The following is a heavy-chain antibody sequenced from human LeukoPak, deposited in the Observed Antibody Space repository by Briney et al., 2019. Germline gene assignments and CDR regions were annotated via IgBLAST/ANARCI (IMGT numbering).Heavy chain of an antibody. CDR2: ISGSGNGGSI. CDR1: GFVFSIYT. V-gene: IGHV3-64D*06. Sequence: GGSLRLSCSASGFVFSIYTMCWVRQAPGKGPEYVSTISGSGNGGSIYYADSVKGRFTISRDDSKSILYLQMNGLRSEDTAVYYCVKDFGRVRGTPDSWGQGTLVTVSS. J-gene: IGHJ4*02. CDR3: VKDFGRVRGTPDS. D-gene: IGHD3-16*01.